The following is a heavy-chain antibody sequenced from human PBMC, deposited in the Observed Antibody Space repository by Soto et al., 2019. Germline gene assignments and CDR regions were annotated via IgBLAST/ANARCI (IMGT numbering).Heavy chain of an antibody. V-gene: IGHV3-23*01. J-gene: IGHJ4*02. D-gene: IGHD3-22*01. CDR1: GITISNYP. CDR2: ISGSGDRT. Sequence: EVQLLESGGGLVQAGGSLRLSCAASGITISNYPMSWVRQAPGKGLDWVSGISGSGDRTYYADSAKGRFTISKDISKNSLSLQLDSLGVEDTAVCFCVKDDGGYPSTAPHWGQGTLVTVSS. CDR3: VKDDGGYPSTAPH.